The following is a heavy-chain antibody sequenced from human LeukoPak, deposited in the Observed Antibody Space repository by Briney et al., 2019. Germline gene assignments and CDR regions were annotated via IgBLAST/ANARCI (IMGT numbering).Heavy chain of an antibody. Sequence: GGSMRLSCAASGFTFSSYEMNWVRHAPGKGLEWVSYISSSGSTIYYADSVKGRFTISRDNAKNSLYLQMNSLRAEDTAVYYCARDPADYYDSSGYYYYYYGMDVWGQGPRSPSP. J-gene: IGHJ6*02. D-gene: IGHD3-22*01. V-gene: IGHV3-48*03. CDR3: ARDPADYYDSSGYYYYYYGMDV. CDR1: GFTFSSYE. CDR2: ISSSGSTI.